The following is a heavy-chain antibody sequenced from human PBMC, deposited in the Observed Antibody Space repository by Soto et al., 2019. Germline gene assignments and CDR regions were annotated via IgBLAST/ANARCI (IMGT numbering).Heavy chain of an antibody. CDR2: IKQDGSEK. J-gene: IGHJ3*01. D-gene: IGHD3-22*01. Sequence: EVQLVESGGGLVQPGGSLRLSCAASGFTFSTYWMSWVRQAPGKGLEWVANIKQDGSEKWYVDSVKGRFTISRDNAKKSLFLQMNSLRVEDTAVYYCARGDYHDYSSPFSDAFDVWGQGTMVTVSS. CDR1: GFTFSTYW. CDR3: ARGDYHDYSSPFSDAFDV. V-gene: IGHV3-7*04.